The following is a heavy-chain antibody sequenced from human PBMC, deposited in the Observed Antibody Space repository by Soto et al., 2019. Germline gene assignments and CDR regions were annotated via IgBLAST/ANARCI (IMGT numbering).Heavy chain of an antibody. CDR2: ISYDGSNK. CDR1: GFTFSAYA. Sequence: QVQLVESGGGVVQPGRSLRLSCAASGFTFSAYAMHWVRQAPGKGLEGVALISYDGSNKYYADSVKGRFTISRDNSKNTLYLQMNSLRAEDTAVYYCARGAYYYDSSGYSGAFDIWGQGTMVTVSS. V-gene: IGHV3-30-3*01. D-gene: IGHD3-22*01. CDR3: ARGAYYYDSSGYSGAFDI. J-gene: IGHJ3*02.